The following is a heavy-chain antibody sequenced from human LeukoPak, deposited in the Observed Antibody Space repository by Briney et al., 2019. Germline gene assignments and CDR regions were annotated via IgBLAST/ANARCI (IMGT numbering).Heavy chain of an antibody. CDR1: GGSFSGHY. CDR2: INHSVST. Sequence: SETLSLTCAVYGGSFSGHYWSWIRQPPGKGLEWIGEINHSVSTNYNPSLKSRVTISADTSKNQFSLKLGSVTAADTAVYYCARGDDGGHPSDYWGQGTLVTVSS. V-gene: IGHV4-34*01. CDR3: ARGDDGGHPSDY. J-gene: IGHJ4*02. D-gene: IGHD4-23*01.